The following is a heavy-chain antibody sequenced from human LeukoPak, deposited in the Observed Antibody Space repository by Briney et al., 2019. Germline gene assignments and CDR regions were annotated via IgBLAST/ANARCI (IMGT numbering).Heavy chain of an antibody. J-gene: IGHJ4*02. V-gene: IGHV4-34*01. CDR2: INYSGST. Sequence: SETLSLTCAVYGGSFSGYYWSWIRQPPGKGLEWIGEINYSGSTNYNPSLKSRVTISVDTPKNQFSLKLSSVTAADTAVYYCAGGVCSGGSCYSEWNYWGQGTLVTVSS. CDR3: AGGVCSGGSCYSEWNY. CDR1: GGSFSGYY. D-gene: IGHD2-15*01.